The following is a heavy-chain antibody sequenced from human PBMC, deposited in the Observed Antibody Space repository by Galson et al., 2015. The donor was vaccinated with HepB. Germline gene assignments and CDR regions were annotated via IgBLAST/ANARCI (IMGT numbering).Heavy chain of an antibody. J-gene: IGHJ4*02. CDR2: IWFDGSNK. V-gene: IGHV3-33*06. CDR3: AKDSTYFNY. CDR1: GFSFRTYG. Sequence: SLRLSCAASGFSFRTYGMHWVRQAPGKGLQWVAVIWFDGSNKYYADSVRGRFTISRDNSKNTLYLQMNSLRAEDTAVYYCAKDSTYFNYWGQGTLVTVSS.